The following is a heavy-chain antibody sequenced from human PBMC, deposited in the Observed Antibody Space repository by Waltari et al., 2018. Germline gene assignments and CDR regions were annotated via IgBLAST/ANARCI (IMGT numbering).Heavy chain of an antibody. Sequence: QVQLQESGPGLVRPSGTLSLICSFSGGSLRSDNWWSWVRRPPGKGLGWIGEGYHSGNFHYNPSLASRVTISLDNSNSQLSLKLTSVTAADTAIYFCAKHRDYSFDIWGPGTMVTVSS. J-gene: IGHJ3*02. CDR2: GYHSGNF. CDR1: GGSLRSDNW. CDR3: AKHRDYSFDI. D-gene: IGHD2-21*01. V-gene: IGHV4-4*02.